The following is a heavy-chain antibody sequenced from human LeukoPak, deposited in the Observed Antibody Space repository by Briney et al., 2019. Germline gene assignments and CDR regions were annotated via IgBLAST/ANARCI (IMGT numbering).Heavy chain of an antibody. J-gene: IGHJ4*02. CDR2: IYVDGTT. D-gene: IGHD5-24*01. CDR1: GFTFSSYA. CDR3: ARGDGYNFFDY. Sequence: PGGSLRLSCAASGFTFSSYAMSWARQAPGKGLEWVSVIYVDGTTYYADSVKGRFTISRDNSKNTLSLQMNSLRAEDTAVYYCARGDGYNFFDYWGQGTLVTVSS. V-gene: IGHV3-53*01.